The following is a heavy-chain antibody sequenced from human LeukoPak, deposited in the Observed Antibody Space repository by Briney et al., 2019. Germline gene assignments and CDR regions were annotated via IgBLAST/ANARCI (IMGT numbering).Heavy chain of an antibody. D-gene: IGHD2-2*01. CDR2: IKQDGSEK. CDR3: AKEKGYCSSTSCYYFDY. CDR1: GFTFSSYW. V-gene: IGHV3-7*01. J-gene: IGHJ4*02. Sequence: GGSLRLSCAASGFTFSSYWMSWVRQAPGKGLEWVANIKQDGSEKYYVDSVKGRFTISRDNAKNSLYLQMNSLRAEDTAVYYCAKEKGYCSSTSCYYFDYWGQGTLVTVSS.